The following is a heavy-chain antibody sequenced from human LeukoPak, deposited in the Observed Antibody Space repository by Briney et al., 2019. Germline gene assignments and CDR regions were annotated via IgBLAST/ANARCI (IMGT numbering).Heavy chain of an antibody. CDR2: ISSSSSYI. Sequence: PGRSLRLSCAASGFTFSSYGMHWVRQAPGKGLEWVSSISSSSSYIYYADSVKGRFTISRDNAKNSLYLQMNSLRAEDTAVYYCAREGGYSGYDFDYWGQGTLVTVSS. J-gene: IGHJ4*02. CDR1: GFTFSSYG. CDR3: AREGGYSGYDFDY. V-gene: IGHV3-21*01. D-gene: IGHD5-12*01.